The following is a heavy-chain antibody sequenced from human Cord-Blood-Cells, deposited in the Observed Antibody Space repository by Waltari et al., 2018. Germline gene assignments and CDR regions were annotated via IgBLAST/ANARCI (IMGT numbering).Heavy chain of an antibody. Sequence: QVQLVQSGAEVKKPGASVKVSCKASGYTFTGYYMHWVRQAPGQGREWMGWINPNSGGTNYAQKFQGRVTLTRDTSISTAYMELSRLSSDDTAVYYCARAPLYGSCPDYWGQGTLVTVSS. CDR2: INPNSGGT. V-gene: IGHV1-2*02. CDR1: GYTFTGYY. J-gene: IGHJ4*02. D-gene: IGHD2-2*01. CDR3: ARAPLYGSCPDY.